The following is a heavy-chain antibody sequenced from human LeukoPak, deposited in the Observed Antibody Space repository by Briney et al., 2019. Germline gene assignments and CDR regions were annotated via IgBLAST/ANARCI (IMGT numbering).Heavy chain of an antibody. CDR1: GYTFSSYY. CDR2: INPRGGST. V-gene: IGHV1-46*01. Sequence: ASVKVSCKASGYTFSSYYMHWVRQAPGQGLEWMGIINPRGGSTSYAQKFQGRVTMTRDTSTSTVYMELSSLRSEDTAVYYCARETYYYDSSGQEALDYWGQGTLVTVSS. J-gene: IGHJ4*02. CDR3: ARETYYYDSSGQEALDY. D-gene: IGHD3-22*01.